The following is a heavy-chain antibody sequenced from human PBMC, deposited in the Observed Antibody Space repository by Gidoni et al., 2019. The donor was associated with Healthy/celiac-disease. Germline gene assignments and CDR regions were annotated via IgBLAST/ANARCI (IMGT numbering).Heavy chain of an antibody. CDR1: GFTFSSYG. D-gene: IGHD3-3*01. V-gene: IGHV3-33*01. CDR3: ARDGVGYDFWSGYSDY. J-gene: IGHJ4*02. CDR2: IWYDGSNK. Sequence: QVQLVESGGGVVHPGRSLRLSCAASGFTFSSYGMHWVRQAPGKGLEWVAVIWYDGSNKYYADSVKGRFTISRDNSKNTLYLQMNSLRAEDTAVYYCARDGVGYDFWSGYSDYWGQGTLVTVSS.